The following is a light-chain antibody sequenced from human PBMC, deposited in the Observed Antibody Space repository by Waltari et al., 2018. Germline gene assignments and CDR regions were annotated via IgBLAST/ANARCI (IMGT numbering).Light chain of an antibody. CDR3: SSYAGSNTVV. CDR2: EVN. CDR1: ISDVGGYDY. J-gene: IGLJ2*01. V-gene: IGLV2-8*01. Sequence: QSALTQPPSASGSPGQSVTISCTGTISDVGGYDYVSWYQQPPGKAPKVMIYEVNKRPSGVPDRFSGSKSGSTASLTVSGLQADDEAAYYCSSYAGSNTVVFGGGTKLTVL.